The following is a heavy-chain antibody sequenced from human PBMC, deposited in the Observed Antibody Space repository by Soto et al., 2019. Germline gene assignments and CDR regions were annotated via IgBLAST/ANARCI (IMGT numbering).Heavy chain of an antibody. CDR1: GGSFSGYY. D-gene: IGHD3-16*02. CDR3: ARGGGKYRVTPVNVYYFDY. J-gene: IGHJ4*02. V-gene: IGHV4-34*01. CDR2: INHSGST. Sequence: QVRLQQWGAGLLKPSETLSLTCAVYGGSFSGYYWSWIRQPPGKGLEWIGEINHSGSTNYNPSLKSRVTIAVDTSKNQFSLKLSSVTAADTAVYYCARGGGKYRVTPVNVYYFDYWGQGTLVTVSS.